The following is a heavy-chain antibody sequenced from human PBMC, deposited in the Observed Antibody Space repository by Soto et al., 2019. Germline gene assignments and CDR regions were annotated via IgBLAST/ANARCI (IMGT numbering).Heavy chain of an antibody. V-gene: IGHV1-8*01. CDR2: MNPFSGNA. CDR3: TRGQGNH. Sequence: QVQLVQSGAEVKKPGASVSVSCKASGYTFTSYDIYWVRQATGQGLEWMGWMNPFSGNAVYIQKFQDRVTMTRDTSINTAYMEMSGMRSEDTAVYYCTRGQGNHWGQGSLVTVSS. J-gene: IGHJ4*02. CDR1: GYTFTSYD.